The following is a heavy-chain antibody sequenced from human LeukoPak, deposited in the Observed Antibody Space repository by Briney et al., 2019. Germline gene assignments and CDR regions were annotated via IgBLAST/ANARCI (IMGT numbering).Heavy chain of an antibody. V-gene: IGHV5-51*01. CDR2: IYPGDSDT. CDR1: GYSFTSYW. Sequence: GESLKISCKGSGYSFTSYWICWVRQMPGKGLEWMVIIYPGDSDTRYSPSFKGQVTISADKSISTAYLQWSSLTASNTAMYYCARHIAARPYRYYYYMDVWGKGTTVTVSS. D-gene: IGHD6-6*01. CDR3: ARHIAARPYRYYYYMDV. J-gene: IGHJ6*03.